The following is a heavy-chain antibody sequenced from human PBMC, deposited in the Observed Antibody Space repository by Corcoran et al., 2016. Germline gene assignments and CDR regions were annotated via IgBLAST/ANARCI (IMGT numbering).Heavy chain of an antibody. CDR1: GGSISGSSQF. J-gene: IGHJ4*02. D-gene: IGHD5-18*01. CDR2: IFHSGST. CDR3: ARGGYSVRSWFY. V-gene: IGHV4-39*07. Sequence: QLQLQESGPGLVKPSETLSLTCTVSGGSISGSSQFWGWIRQPPGRGLEWIGNIFHSGSTSYTPALKGRVTRSVDTATNQFSLKLTSVTAADTAVEYCARGGYSVRSWFYWGQGTLVTVSS.